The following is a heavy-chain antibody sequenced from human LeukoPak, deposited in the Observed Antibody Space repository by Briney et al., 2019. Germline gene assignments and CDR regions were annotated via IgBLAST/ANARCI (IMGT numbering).Heavy chain of an antibody. Sequence: GGTLRLSCAASGFTFNNYGMSWVRQAPGKGLEWVSAVGASYSTYYADSVKGRFTVSRDNSKNTLYLQMNSLRAEDTAVYYCAREEYSSSSIYFDYWGQGTLVTVSS. CDR2: VGASYST. V-gene: IGHV3-23*01. J-gene: IGHJ4*02. D-gene: IGHD6-6*01. CDR1: GFTFNNYG. CDR3: AREEYSSSSIYFDY.